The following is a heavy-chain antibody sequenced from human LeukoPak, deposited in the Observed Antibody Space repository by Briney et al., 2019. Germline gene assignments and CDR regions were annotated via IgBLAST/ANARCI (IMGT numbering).Heavy chain of an antibody. V-gene: IGHV4-59*01. J-gene: IGHJ6*03. CDR2: VHHSGST. Sequence: SETLSLTCTVAGGSIVGYYWSWIRQPPGKGLEWIGYVHHSGSTNRNPSLASRATISVDTSKNHFSLRLRSVSAADTAIYYCARGVMGFSYYYYMDVWGKGTTVTVPS. CDR3: ARGVMGFSYYYYMDV. CDR1: GGSIVGYY. D-gene: IGHD2-8*01.